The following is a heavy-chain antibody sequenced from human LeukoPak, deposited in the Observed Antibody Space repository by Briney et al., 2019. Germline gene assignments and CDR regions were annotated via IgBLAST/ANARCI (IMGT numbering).Heavy chain of an antibody. D-gene: IGHD2-2*01. CDR3: ASPRALYCSSTSCQTANGAFDI. CDR1: GGTFSRYT. Sequence: SVKVSCKASGGTFSRYTISWVRQAPGQGLEWMGRIIPILGIANYAQKFQGRVTITADKSTSTAYMELSSLRSEDTAVYYCASPRALYCSSTSCQTANGAFDIWGQGTMVTVSS. J-gene: IGHJ3*02. V-gene: IGHV1-69*02. CDR2: IIPILGIA.